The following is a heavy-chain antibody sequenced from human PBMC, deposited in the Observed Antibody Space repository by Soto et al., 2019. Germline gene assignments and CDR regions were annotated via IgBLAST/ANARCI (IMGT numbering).Heavy chain of an antibody. CDR2: IRGDGGQT. CDR3: ARDVGLDSDDFFAY. CDR1: GFTFSSYG. D-gene: IGHD3-9*01. Sequence: GGSLRLSCTASGFTFSSYGMGWVRQAPGKGLQWVSTIRGDGGQTHYTDSVKGRFSISRDNSKNTVYLQMDSLRAEDTAMYFCARDVGLDSDDFFAYWGQGPQVTVYS. J-gene: IGHJ4*02. V-gene: IGHV3-23*01.